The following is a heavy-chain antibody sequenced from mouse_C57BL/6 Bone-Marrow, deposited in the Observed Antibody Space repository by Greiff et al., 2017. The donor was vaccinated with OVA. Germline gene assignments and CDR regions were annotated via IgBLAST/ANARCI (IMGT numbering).Heavy chain of an antibody. CDR1: GFTFRDYG. CDR2: ISSGSSTI. J-gene: IGHJ2*01. CDR3: ARSITGTGY. Sequence: EVMLVESGGGLVKPGGSLKLSCAASGFTFRDYGLHWVRQAPEKGLEWVAYISSGSSTIYYADTVKGRFTISRDNAKNTLFLQMTSLRSEDTAMYYCARSITGTGYWGQGTTLTVSS. D-gene: IGHD4-1*01. V-gene: IGHV5-17*01.